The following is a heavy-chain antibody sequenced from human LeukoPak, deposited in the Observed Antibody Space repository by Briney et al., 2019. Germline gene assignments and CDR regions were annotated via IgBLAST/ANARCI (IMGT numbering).Heavy chain of an antibody. J-gene: IGHJ4*02. CDR3: AKECEYSSSSYYFDY. D-gene: IGHD6-6*01. CDR1: GFTFSSYA. CDR2: ISGSGGST. Sequence: GGSLRLPCAASGFTFSSYAMSWVRQAPGKGLEWVSAISGSGGSTYYADSVKGRFTISRDNSKNTLYLQMNSLRAEDTAVYYCAKECEYSSSSYYFDYWGQGTLVTVSS. V-gene: IGHV3-23*01.